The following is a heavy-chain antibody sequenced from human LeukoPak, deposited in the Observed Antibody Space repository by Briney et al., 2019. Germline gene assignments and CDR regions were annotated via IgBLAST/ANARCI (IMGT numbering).Heavy chain of an antibody. CDR3: ARDKLGLGELSLYDE. V-gene: IGHV1-2*02. CDR1: GYTLTGHS. Sequence: ASVNVSCKASGYTLTGHSMHWVRQAPGQGLEWMGWMNPNSGGTKYTRKFQGRVTMTRDTSISTAYMELSRLTSDDTSMYYCARDKLGLGELSLYDEWGQGTQVTVSS. D-gene: IGHD3-16*02. CDR2: MNPNSGGT. J-gene: IGHJ4*02.